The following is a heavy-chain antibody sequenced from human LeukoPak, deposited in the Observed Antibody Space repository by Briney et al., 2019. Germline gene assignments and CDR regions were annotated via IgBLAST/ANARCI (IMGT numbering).Heavy chain of an antibody. D-gene: IGHD2/OR15-2a*01. V-gene: IGHV4-39*01. Sequence: SETLSLTCTVSGGPISSSSYYWGWVRQPPGKGLEWIASIYHSESTYYNPSLESRVTISVDTSKNQFSLNLSSVTAADTAVYFCARHGRPIRPFDELLGNRNSPYFFDYWGQGTLVSVSS. CDR3: ARHGRPIRPFDELLGNRNSPYFFDY. CDR2: IYHSEST. CDR1: GGPISSSSYY. J-gene: IGHJ4*02.